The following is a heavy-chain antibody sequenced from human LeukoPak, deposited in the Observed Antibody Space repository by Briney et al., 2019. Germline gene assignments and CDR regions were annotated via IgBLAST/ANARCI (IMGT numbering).Heavy chain of an antibody. D-gene: IGHD6-19*01. V-gene: IGHV4-39*02. CDR3: AREGSSGYLFDY. CDR2: IYYSGST. CDR1: GGSISSSSYY. J-gene: IGHJ4*02. Sequence: SETLSLTCTVSGGSISSSSYYWGWIRQPPGKGLEWIGSIYYSGSTYYNPSLKSRVTISVDTSKNQFSLKLSSVTAADTAVYYCAREGSSGYLFDYWGQGTLVTVSS.